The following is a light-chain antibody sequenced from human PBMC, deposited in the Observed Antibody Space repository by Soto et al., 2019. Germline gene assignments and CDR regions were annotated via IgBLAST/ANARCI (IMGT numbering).Light chain of an antibody. CDR3: QTWGTGIRV. V-gene: IGLV4-69*01. Sequence: QSVLTQSPSASASLGASVKLTCTLSSGHSRYAIAWHQQQPEKGPRYLMKVNSDGSHNKGDGIPDRLSGSSSGAERYLTISSLQSEDEADYYCQTWGTGIRVFGGGTKVTVL. CDR1: SGHSRYA. J-gene: IGLJ3*02. CDR2: VNSDGSH.